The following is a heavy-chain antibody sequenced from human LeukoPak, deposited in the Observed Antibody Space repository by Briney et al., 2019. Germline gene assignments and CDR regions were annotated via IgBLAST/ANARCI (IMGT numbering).Heavy chain of an antibody. CDR2: INAGNGNT. CDR1: GYTFTSYA. CDR3: ARSWWELYYFDY. J-gene: IGHJ4*02. Sequence: ASVKVSCKASGYTFTSYAMHWVRQAPGQRLEWMGWINAGNGNTKYSQKFQGRVTITRDTSASTAYMELSSLRSEDTAVHYCARSWWELYYFDYWGQGTLVTVSS. V-gene: IGHV1-3*01. D-gene: IGHD2-15*01.